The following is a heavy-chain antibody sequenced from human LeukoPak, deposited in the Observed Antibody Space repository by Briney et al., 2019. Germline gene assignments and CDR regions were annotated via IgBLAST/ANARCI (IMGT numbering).Heavy chain of an antibody. CDR3: ARNSYDSSGLGLYYALDY. J-gene: IGHJ4*02. CDR1: GYTFTGYY. Sequence: ASVKVSCKASGYTFTGYYMHWVRQAHGQGLEWMEWMNPNSGNTGYAQKFQGRVTITRNTSISTAYMELSSLRSEDTAVYYCARNSYDSSGLGLYYALDYWGQGTLVTVSS. CDR2: MNPNSGNT. D-gene: IGHD3-22*01. V-gene: IGHV1-8*03.